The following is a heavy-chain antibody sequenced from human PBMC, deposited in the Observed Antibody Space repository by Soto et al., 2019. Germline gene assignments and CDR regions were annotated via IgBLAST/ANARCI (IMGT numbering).Heavy chain of an antibody. Sequence: QVQLQESGPGLVKPSETLSLSCTVSGGSISSYYWSWFRQSPGKRMEWIGYVHRSWGSSYNPSLQSRVAISLDTSKSQFSLKVTSVTATDTAVYYCARQGFGPLHGLVDVWGQGTTVTVSS. V-gene: IGHV4-59*08. J-gene: IGHJ6*02. CDR1: GGSISSYY. D-gene: IGHD3-10*01. CDR2: VHRSWGS. CDR3: ARQGFGPLHGLVDV.